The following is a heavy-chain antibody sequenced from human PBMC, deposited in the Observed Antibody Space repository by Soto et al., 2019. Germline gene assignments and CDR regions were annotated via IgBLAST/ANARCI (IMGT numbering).Heavy chain of an antibody. J-gene: IGHJ6*02. V-gene: IGHV1-3*01. CDR3: ARDPCSGGTCYQYGMDV. D-gene: IGHD2-15*01. CDR2: INAGNGNT. Sequence: RASVKVSCKASGYTFTSYAMYWVRQAPGQRLEWMGWINAGNGNTKYSENFQGRVTMTRDTSASTAYMDLSSLRSEDTAVYYCARDPCSGGTCYQYGMDVWGQGTTVTVSS. CDR1: GYTFTSYA.